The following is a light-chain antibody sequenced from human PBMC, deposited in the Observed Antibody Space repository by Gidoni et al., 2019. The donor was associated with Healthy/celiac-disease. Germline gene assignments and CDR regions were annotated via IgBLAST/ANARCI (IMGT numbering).Light chain of an antibody. CDR3: QQYNSYPIT. CDR2: KAS. CDR1: QSISSR. Sequence: DIHHNQSPSTLSASVGDRVTITCRASQSISSRLAWYQQKPGKAPKLLIYKASSIESGIPSRFSGSGSGTEFTLTISSLQPDDFATYYCQQYNSYPITFGQGTRLEIK. J-gene: IGKJ5*01. V-gene: IGKV1-5*03.